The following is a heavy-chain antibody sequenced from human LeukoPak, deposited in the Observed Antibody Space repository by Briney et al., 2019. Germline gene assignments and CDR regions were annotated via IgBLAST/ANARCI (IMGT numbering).Heavy chain of an antibody. CDR2: ISSSGSTI. V-gene: IGHV3-11*01. CDR3: ARRRDFFDC. D-gene: IGHD3-3*01. CDR1: GFTLSDYY. Sequence: GGSLRLSCAASGFTLSDYYMSWIRQAPGKGLEWISYISSSGSTIYYADSVKGRFTMSRDNAKSSLYLQVNSLRAEDTAIYYCARRRDFFDCWGQGTLVTVSS. J-gene: IGHJ4*02.